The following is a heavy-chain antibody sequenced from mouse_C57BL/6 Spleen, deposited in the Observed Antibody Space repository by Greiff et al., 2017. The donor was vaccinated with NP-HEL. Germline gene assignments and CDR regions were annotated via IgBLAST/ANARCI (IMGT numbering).Heavy chain of an antibody. CDR1: GFNIKDYY. CDR2: IDPEDGET. J-gene: IGHJ1*03. CDR3: DTHYYDNPGWYFDV. D-gene: IGHD2-1*01. V-gene: IGHV14-2*01. Sequence: EVKLVESGAELVKPGASVKLSCTASGFNIKDYYMHWVKQRTEQGLEWIGRIDPEDGETKYAQKFQGKATITADTSSNTTYLQLSSLTSEDAAVYYMDTHYYDNPGWYFDVWGTGTTVTVSS.